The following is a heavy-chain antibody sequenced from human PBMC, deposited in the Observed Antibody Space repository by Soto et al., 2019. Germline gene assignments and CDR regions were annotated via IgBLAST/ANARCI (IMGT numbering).Heavy chain of an antibody. V-gene: IGHV1-18*01. CDR2: ISAYNGNT. CDR3: ARDLDIVVVPAAMDAFDI. Sequence: ASVKVSCKASGYTFTSYGISWVRQAPGQGLEWMGWISAYNGNTNYAQKLQGRVTMTTDTSTSTAYMELRSLRSDDTAVYYCARDLDIVVVPAAMDAFDIWGQGTMVTVSS. CDR1: GYTFTSYG. D-gene: IGHD2-2*03. J-gene: IGHJ3*02.